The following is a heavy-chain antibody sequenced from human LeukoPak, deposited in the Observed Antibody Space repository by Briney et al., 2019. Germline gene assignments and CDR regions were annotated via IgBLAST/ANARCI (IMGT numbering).Heavy chain of an antibody. CDR3: AKDGYDFWSAYQIDL. CDR1: GFTFNNYA. D-gene: IGHD3-3*01. J-gene: IGHJ5*02. Sequence: PGGSLRLSCAASGFTFNNYAMTWVRQAPGKGLEWVSAITGRLTISRDNSKNTLYLQMTSLRTDDTAVYYCAKDGYDFWSAYQIDLWGQGTLVTVSS. CDR2: I. V-gene: IGHV3-23*01.